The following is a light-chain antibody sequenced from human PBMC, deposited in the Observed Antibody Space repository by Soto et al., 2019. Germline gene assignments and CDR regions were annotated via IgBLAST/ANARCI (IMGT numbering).Light chain of an antibody. CDR2: DAS. Sequence: DIVLTQSPATLSLSPGERATLSCRASESLSSYLAWYQQKRGQAPRLLIYDASKRATGIPARFSGSGSGTDFTLSISSLEPEDFAVYYCQQRSDLPLTFGGGTKVEIK. CDR3: QQRSDLPLT. J-gene: IGKJ4*01. V-gene: IGKV3-11*01. CDR1: ESLSSY.